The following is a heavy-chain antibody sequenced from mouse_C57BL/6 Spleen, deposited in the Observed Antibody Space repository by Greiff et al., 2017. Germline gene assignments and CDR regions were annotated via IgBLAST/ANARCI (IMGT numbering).Heavy chain of an antibody. CDR3: AREGDVTFDV. D-gene: IGHD2-13*01. CDR2: IYPGSGST. CDR1: GYTFTSYW. J-gene: IGHJ1*03. V-gene: IGHV1-55*01. Sequence: QVQLQQPGAELVKPGASVKMSCKASGYTFTSYWITWVKQRPGQGLEWIGDIYPGSGSTNYNEKFKSKATLTVDTSSSTAYMQLSSLTSEASAVYYSAREGDVTFDVWGTGTTVTVSS.